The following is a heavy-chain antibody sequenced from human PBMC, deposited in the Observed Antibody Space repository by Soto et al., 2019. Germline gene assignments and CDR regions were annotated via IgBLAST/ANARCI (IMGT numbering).Heavy chain of an antibody. J-gene: IGHJ5*01. Sequence: SETLSLTCTVSGGSISTYYWSWIRQPPGKGLEWIGDIYYSGSTNYNPSLKSRITISPDTSSNQFSLQLDSVTPDDTAVYYCARLIGNSWLDSWGQGTLVTVSS. CDR2: IYYSGST. CDR3: ARLIGNSWLDS. V-gene: IGHV4-59*08. CDR1: GGSISTYY.